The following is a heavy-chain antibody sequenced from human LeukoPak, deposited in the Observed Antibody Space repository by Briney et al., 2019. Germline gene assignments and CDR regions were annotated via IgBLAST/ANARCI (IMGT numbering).Heavy chain of an antibody. Sequence: PGGSLRLSCTASGFTFGDYAMSWVRQAPGKGLEWVGFIRSKAYGGTTEYAASVKGRFTISRDDSKSIAYLQMNSLKTEDTAVYYCTREIGGWFDPWGQATLVTVSS. D-gene: IGHD2/OR15-2a*01. CDR2: IRSKAYGGTT. V-gene: IGHV3-49*04. CDR3: TREIGGWFDP. J-gene: IGHJ5*02. CDR1: GFTFGDYA.